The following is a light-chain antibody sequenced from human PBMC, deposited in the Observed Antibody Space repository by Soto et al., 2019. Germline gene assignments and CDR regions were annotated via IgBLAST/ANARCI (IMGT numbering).Light chain of an antibody. Sequence: DIQMTQSPSPLSASVGDRVTITCRASQSISSWLAWYQQKPGTAPKLLIYKASTLQSGVPSRFSGSGSGTDFTLTINSLEPDDFATDYCQQYNRYSWTVGRGTKVEI. CDR1: QSISSW. J-gene: IGKJ1*01. CDR3: QQYNRYSWT. V-gene: IGKV1-5*03. CDR2: KAS.